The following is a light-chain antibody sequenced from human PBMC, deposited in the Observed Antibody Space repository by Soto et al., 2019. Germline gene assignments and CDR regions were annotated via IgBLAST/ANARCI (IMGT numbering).Light chain of an antibody. V-gene: IGLV2-14*03. CDR2: DVN. CDR3: KSYTSSSTYV. J-gene: IGLJ1*01. Sequence: QSALTQPASVSGSPGQSITISCTGTSSDVGGYNYVSWYQHNPGKAPKLMMYDVNNRPSGVSNRFSGSKSGNAASLTISWFQSEDEADYFCKSYTSSSTYVFGTGTKVTVL. CDR1: SSDVGGYNY.